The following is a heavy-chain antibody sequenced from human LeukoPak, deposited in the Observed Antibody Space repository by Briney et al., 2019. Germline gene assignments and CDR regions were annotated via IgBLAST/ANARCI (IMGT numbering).Heavy chain of an antibody. V-gene: IGHV1-2*02. Sequence: ASVKVSCKASGYTFTGYYMHWVRQAPGQGLEWMGWINPNSGGTNYAQKFQGRVTMTRDTSSSTAYMELSRLRSDDTAVYYCARVEAVAGTFFDYWGQGTLVTVSS. CDR2: INPNSGGT. J-gene: IGHJ4*02. D-gene: IGHD6-19*01. CDR1: GYTFTGYY. CDR3: ARVEAVAGTFFDY.